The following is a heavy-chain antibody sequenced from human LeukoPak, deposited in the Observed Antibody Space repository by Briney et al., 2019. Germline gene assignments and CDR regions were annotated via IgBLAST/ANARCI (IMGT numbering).Heavy chain of an antibody. V-gene: IGHV3-30*04. CDR1: GFTFSSYA. CDR3: AREEVRLVRGIDYYYYYGMDA. Sequence: GGSLRLSCAASGFTFSSYAMHWVRQAPGKGLEWVAVISYDGSNKYYADSVKGRFTISGDNSKNTLYLQMNSLRAEDTAVYYCAREEVRLVRGIDYYYYYGMDAWGQGTTVTVSS. D-gene: IGHD3-10*01. J-gene: IGHJ6*02. CDR2: ISYDGSNK.